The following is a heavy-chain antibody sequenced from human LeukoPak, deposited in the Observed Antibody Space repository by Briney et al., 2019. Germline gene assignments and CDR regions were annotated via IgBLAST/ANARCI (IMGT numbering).Heavy chain of an antibody. Sequence: PGGSLRLSCAASGFTFSSFGMHWVRQAPGKGLEWVAVISYDGSNKYYADSVKGRFTISRDNSKNTVYLQMNSLRGEDTAVYYCAKSSAFGGSHIDYWGQGTLVTVSS. CDR2: ISYDGSNK. CDR1: GFTFSSFG. D-gene: IGHD1-26*01. V-gene: IGHV3-30-3*02. J-gene: IGHJ4*02. CDR3: AKSSAFGGSHIDY.